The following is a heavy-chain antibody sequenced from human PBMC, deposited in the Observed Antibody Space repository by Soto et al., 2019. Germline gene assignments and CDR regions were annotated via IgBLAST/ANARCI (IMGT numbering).Heavy chain of an antibody. V-gene: IGHV4-30-2*01. D-gene: IGHD2-2*01. J-gene: IGHJ5*02. Sequence: SETLSLTCAVSGGSISSGGYSWSWIRQPPGKGLEWIGYIYHGGYTYYNPSLKSRVTISVDRSKNQFSLKLSSVTAADTAVYYCARVPDRWGQGTLVTVSS. CDR3: ARVPDR. CDR1: GGSISSGGYS. CDR2: IYHGGYT.